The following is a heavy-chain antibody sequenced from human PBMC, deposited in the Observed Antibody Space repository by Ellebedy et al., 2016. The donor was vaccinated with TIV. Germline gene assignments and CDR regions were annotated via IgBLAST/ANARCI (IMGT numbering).Heavy chain of an antibody. CDR3: VRDLHWSYFD. CDR1: GFTFSLNW. V-gene: IGHV3-7*03. CDR2: IQEDGSEE. J-gene: IGHJ4*02. Sequence: GESLKISCAASGFTFSLNWMYWVRQAPGKGLEWVANIQEDGSEEYYVDSVKGRFTISRDNAKNSLYLQMNSLRAEDTAVYYCVRDLHWSYFDWGQGTLVTVSS. D-gene: IGHD1-26*01.